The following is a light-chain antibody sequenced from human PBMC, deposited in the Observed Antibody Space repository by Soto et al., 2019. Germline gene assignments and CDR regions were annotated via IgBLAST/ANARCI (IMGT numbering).Light chain of an antibody. Sequence: DIQIPQSPSSLSASVGDKVTITCRASQGVSTWLAWYQQQPGKAPNLLIYTASSLQSGVPSRFSGSGSGADFTPIINGLQPEDFATYYCQQAASFPITFGQGTRLEIK. V-gene: IGKV1-12*01. CDR2: TAS. CDR1: QGVSTW. CDR3: QQAASFPIT. J-gene: IGKJ5*01.